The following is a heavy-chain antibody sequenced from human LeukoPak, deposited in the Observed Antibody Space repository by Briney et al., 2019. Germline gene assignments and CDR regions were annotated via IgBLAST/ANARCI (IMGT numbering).Heavy chain of an antibody. J-gene: IGHJ4*02. CDR2: ISSSSSYI. D-gene: IGHD3-9*01. Sequence: GGSLRLSCAASGFTFSSYSMNWVRQAPGKGLEWVSSISSSSSYIYYADSVKGRFTISRDNAKNSLYLQTNSLRAEDTAVYYCAALMQNYDILTGYYSQDYWGQGTLVTVSS. V-gene: IGHV3-21*01. CDR3: AALMQNYDILTGYYSQDY. CDR1: GFTFSSYS.